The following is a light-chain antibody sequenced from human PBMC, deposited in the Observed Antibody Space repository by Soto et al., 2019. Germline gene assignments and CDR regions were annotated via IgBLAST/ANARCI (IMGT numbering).Light chain of an antibody. J-gene: IGLJ1*01. CDR1: SRDVDAYDF. CDR2: EVS. V-gene: IGLV2-11*01. CDR3: SSFAGSFYV. Sequence: QSALTQPRSVSGSPGQSVAISCTGTSRDVDAYDFVSWYQHHPGKAPKLIISEVSKRPSGVSHRFSGSKSGNTASLTISGLQAEDEADYFCSSFAGSFYVFGTGTKVTVL.